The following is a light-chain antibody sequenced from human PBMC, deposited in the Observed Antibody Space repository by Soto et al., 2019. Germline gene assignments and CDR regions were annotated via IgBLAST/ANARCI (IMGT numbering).Light chain of an antibody. J-gene: IGKJ4*02. V-gene: IGKV3-15*01. Sequence: EVVLTQSPATLSVSPGEGVTLSCRASQGIGDSLAWYQHKPGQAPRLLIYDTSARAAGVPARFSGSGSGPDSTLTISSLQSEDFAVYYCQHCNNWPRTFGEGTKVDIK. CDR1: QGIGDS. CDR3: QHCNNWPRT. CDR2: DTS.